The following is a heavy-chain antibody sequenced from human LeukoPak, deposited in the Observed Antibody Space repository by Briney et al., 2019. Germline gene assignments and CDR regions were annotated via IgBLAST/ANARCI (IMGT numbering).Heavy chain of an antibody. CDR1: GFTFSSYS. Sequence: GGSLRLSCAASGFTFSSYSMNWVRQAPGKGLEWVSSISSSSSYIYYADSVKGRFTISRDNAKNSLYLQMNNLRAEDTAVYYCARDGGYSSGRNYYYYYYYMDVWGKGTTVTVSS. J-gene: IGHJ6*03. D-gene: IGHD6-19*01. CDR2: ISSSSSYI. CDR3: ARDGGYSSGRNYYYYYYYMDV. V-gene: IGHV3-21*01.